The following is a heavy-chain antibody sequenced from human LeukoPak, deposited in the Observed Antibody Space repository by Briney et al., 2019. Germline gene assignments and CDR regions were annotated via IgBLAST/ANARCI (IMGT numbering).Heavy chain of an antibody. D-gene: IGHD1-14*01. CDR3: ARLPPNRMFDY. J-gene: IGHJ4*02. CDR1: GYSISSGYY. Sequence: PSETLSLTCAVSGYSISSGYYWGWIRPPPGKGLEWIGSIYHSGSTYYNPSLKSRVTISIDTSKNQFSLKLSSVTAADTAVYYCARLPPNRMFDYWGQGTLVTVSS. CDR2: IYHSGST. V-gene: IGHV4-38-2*01.